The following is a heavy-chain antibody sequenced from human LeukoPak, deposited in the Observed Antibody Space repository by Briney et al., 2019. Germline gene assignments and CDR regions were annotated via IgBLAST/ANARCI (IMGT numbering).Heavy chain of an antibody. CDR3: AKIGCSSTSCYTNEGYFDY. CDR2: ISGSGGST. D-gene: IGHD2-2*01. V-gene: IGHV3-23*01. Sequence: GGSLRLSCAASGFTFSSYAMSWVRQAPGEGLEWVSAISGSGGSTYYADSVKGRFTISRDNSKNTLYLQMNSLRAEDTAVYYCAKIGCSSTSCYTNEGYFDYWGQGTLVTVSS. CDR1: GFTFSSYA. J-gene: IGHJ4*02.